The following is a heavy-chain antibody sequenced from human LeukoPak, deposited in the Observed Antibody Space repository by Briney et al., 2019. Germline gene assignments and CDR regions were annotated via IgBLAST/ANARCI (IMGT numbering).Heavy chain of an antibody. D-gene: IGHD3-10*01. Sequence: ASVKVSCKASGYTFTSYDINWVRQATEQGLEWMGWMNPNSGNTGYAQKFQGRVTITRNTSISTAYMELSSLRSEDTAVYYCARLATYYYGSDHWGQGTLVTVSS. CDR3: ARLATYYYGSDH. V-gene: IGHV1-8*03. CDR2: MNPNSGNT. CDR1: GYTFTSYD. J-gene: IGHJ4*02.